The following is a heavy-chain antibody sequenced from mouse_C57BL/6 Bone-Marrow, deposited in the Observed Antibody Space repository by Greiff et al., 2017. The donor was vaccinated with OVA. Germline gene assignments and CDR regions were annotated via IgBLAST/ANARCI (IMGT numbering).Heavy chain of an antibody. CDR1: GDSITSGY. V-gene: IGHV3-8*02. J-gene: IGHJ3*01. CDR2: ISYSGST. CDR3: ARYGYDGAWFAY. Sequence: EVKLVESGPSLVKPSQTLSLTCSVTGDSITSGYWNWIRKFPGNKLEYMGYISYSGSTYYNPSLKSRISITRDTSKNQYYLQLNSVTTEDTATYYCARYGYDGAWFAYWGQGTLVTVSA. D-gene: IGHD2-2*01.